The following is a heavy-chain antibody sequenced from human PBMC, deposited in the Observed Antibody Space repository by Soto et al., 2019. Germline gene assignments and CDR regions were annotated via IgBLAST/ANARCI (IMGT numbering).Heavy chain of an antibody. Sequence: ASVKVSCKASGYTFTGYYMHWVRQAPGQGLEWMGWINPNSGGTNYAQKFQGWVTMTRDTSISTAYMELSRLRSDDTAVYYCARGGPEYSSPGEPQYYYYMDVWGKGTTVTVSS. CDR3: ARGGPEYSSPGEPQYYYYMDV. J-gene: IGHJ6*03. V-gene: IGHV1-2*04. D-gene: IGHD6-6*01. CDR1: GYTFTGYY. CDR2: INPNSGGT.